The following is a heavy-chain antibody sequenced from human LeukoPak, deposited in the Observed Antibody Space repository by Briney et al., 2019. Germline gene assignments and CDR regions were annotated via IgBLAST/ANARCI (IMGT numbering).Heavy chain of an antibody. CDR3: ARRNVVGATTFFDY. Sequence: GGSLRLSCAASGFTFSSYWMHWVRQAPGKGVVWVSRINSDGSSISYADSVKGRFTITRDNAKNTLYLQMNSLRSEDTAVYYCARRNVVGATTFFDYWGQGTLVTVSS. CDR2: INSDGSSI. V-gene: IGHV3-74*01. J-gene: IGHJ4*02. D-gene: IGHD1-26*01. CDR1: GFTFSSYW.